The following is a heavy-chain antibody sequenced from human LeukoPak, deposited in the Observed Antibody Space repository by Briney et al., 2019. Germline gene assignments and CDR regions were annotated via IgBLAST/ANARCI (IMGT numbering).Heavy chain of an antibody. V-gene: IGHV4-38-2*02. CDR3: SRVPWFGEP. CDR1: GYSISSGYY. CDR2: IYHSGST. D-gene: IGHD3-10*01. Sequence: SETLSLTCTVSGYSISSGYYWGWIRQPPGKGLEWIGSIYHSGSTYYNPSLKSRVTISVDTSKNQFSLKLSSVTAADTAVYYCSRVPWFGEPWGQGTLVTVSS. J-gene: IGHJ5*02.